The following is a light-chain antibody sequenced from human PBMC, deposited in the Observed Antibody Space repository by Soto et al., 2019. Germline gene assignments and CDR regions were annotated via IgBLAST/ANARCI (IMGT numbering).Light chain of an antibody. V-gene: IGKV1-33*01. CDR1: QDISNY. Sequence: DIQMTQSPSSLSASVGDRVTITCQASQDISNYLNWYQQKPGKAPKLLIYDASNLETGVPSRFSGSGSGTDFTFTISSLQPKDIATYYCQQYDNLLTFGGGTKVDI. CDR3: QQYDNLLT. CDR2: DAS. J-gene: IGKJ4*01.